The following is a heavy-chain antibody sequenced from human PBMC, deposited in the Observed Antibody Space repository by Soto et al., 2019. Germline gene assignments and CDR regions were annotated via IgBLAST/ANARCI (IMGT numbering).Heavy chain of an antibody. CDR1: GYTFTSYD. V-gene: IGHV1-8*01. CDR2: MNPNSGNT. J-gene: IGHJ4*02. Sequence: QVQLVQSGAEVKKTGASVKVSCKASGYTFTSYDINWERQATGQGLEWMGWMNPNSGNTGYAQKFQGRVTITINTSISTANMELSILRSEDTAVYYWARGLPGMEGSDYWGQGTLVSVSS. CDR3: ARGLPGMEGSDY. D-gene: IGHD3-10*01.